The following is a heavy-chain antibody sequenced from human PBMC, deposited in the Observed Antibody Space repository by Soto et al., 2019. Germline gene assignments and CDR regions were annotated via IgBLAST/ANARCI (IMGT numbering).Heavy chain of an antibody. Sequence: PGESLKISCKGSGYNFTSYWISWVRQMPGKGLEWMGRIDPSDSYTNYSPSFQGHVTMSADKSISTAYLQWSSLKASDTAMYYCARHGGYSYGYVGNWFDPWGQGTLVTVSS. CDR1: GYNFTSYW. CDR2: IDPSDSYT. V-gene: IGHV5-10-1*01. CDR3: ARHGGYSYGYVGNWFDP. D-gene: IGHD5-18*01. J-gene: IGHJ5*02.